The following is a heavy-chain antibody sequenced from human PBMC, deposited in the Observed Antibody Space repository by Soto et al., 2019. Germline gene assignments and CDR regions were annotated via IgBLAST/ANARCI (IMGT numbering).Heavy chain of an antibody. CDR3: ATPGGPDTGGYYYFDD. CDR2: INPNSGGT. Sequence: ASVKVSCKASGYTFTGYYMHWVRQAPGQGLEWMGWINPNSGGTNYAQKFQGWVTMTRDTSISTAYMELSSLKSDDTAVYYCATPGGPDTGGYYYFDDWGQGTLVTVS. CDR1: GYTFTGYY. D-gene: IGHD3-22*01. J-gene: IGHJ4*02. V-gene: IGHV1-2*04.